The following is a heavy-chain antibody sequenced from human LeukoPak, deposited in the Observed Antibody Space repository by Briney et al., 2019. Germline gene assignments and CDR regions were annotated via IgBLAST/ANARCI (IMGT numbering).Heavy chain of an antibody. CDR2: IWYDGSNK. J-gene: IGHJ3*02. CDR3: AKDQTVGGLTHNAFDI. D-gene: IGHD3-3*01. V-gene: IGHV3-33*06. Sequence: GGSLRLSCAASGFTFSSYGMHWVRQAPGKGLEWVAVIWYDGSNKYYADSVKGRFIISRDNSKNTLYLQMNSLRAEDTAVYYCAKDQTVGGLTHNAFDIWGQGTMVTVSS. CDR1: GFTFSSYG.